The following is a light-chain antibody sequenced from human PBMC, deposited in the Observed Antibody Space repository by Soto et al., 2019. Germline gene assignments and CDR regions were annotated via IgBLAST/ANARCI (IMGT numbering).Light chain of an antibody. CDR1: RRDVGAYNL. Sequence: SVLTPPASVSGSPGPSIPLSCPGTRRDVGAYNLVSWYQHLPDKAPKLIISEVTNRPSGVSDRFSGSKSGNTASLTISGLQAEDEADYYCASLTTTNFVFGSGTKLTVL. V-gene: IGLV2-14*01. CDR2: EVT. J-gene: IGLJ1*01. CDR3: ASLTTTNFV.